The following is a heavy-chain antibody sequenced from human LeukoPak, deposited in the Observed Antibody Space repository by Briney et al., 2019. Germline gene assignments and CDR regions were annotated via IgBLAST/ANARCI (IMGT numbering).Heavy chain of an antibody. CDR1: GGTFSSYA. V-gene: IGHV1-69*05. CDR2: IIPIFGTA. CDR3: ASYYYGSGSYYNHETFDY. D-gene: IGHD3-10*01. Sequence: SVKVSCKASGGTFSSYAISWVRQAPGQGLEWMGRIIPIFGTANYAQKFQGTVTITTDESTSTAYMELSSLRSEDTAVYYCASYYYGSGSYYNHETFDYWGQGTLVTVSS. J-gene: IGHJ4*02.